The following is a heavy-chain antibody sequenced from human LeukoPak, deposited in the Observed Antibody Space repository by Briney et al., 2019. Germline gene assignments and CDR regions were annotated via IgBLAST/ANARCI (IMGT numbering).Heavy chain of an antibody. Sequence: GGSLRLSCAASGFTFISYAMTWVRQAPDKGLEWVSAISGSDGSTYYADSVKGRFTISRDDSQNTLYLQMNSLSAEDTAVYYCAKVETSGGANCCALDYWGQGTLVTVSS. V-gene: IGHV3-23*01. CDR1: GFTFISYA. CDR2: ISGSDGST. J-gene: IGHJ4*02. CDR3: AKVETSGGANCCALDY. D-gene: IGHD2-8*02.